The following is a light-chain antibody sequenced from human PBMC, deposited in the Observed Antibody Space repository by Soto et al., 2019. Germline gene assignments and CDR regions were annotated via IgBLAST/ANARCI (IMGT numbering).Light chain of an antibody. J-gene: IGKJ5*01. CDR2: DAS. CDR3: QQRSNFIT. Sequence: IVLTQSPATLSLSPGERATLSCGASQSVSRNYLAWYQQKPGQAPRLLIYDASNRATGIPARFSGSGSGTDFTLTISSLEPEDFAVYYCQQRSNFITFGQGTRLE. CDR1: QSVSRNY. V-gene: IGKV3-11*01.